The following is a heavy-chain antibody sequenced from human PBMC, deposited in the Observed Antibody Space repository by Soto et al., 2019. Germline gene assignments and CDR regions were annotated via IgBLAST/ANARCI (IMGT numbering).Heavy chain of an antibody. V-gene: IGHV2-5*01. J-gene: IGHJ4*02. Sequence: GLDLEWLALIYWNDDKHYSSSLKSRLTITKDTSKNQVVLTMINVDPVDTATYYCAHRREGGGNYYSLDYWGQGTLVTVSS. CDR3: AHRREGGGNYYSLDY. D-gene: IGHD3-22*01. CDR2: IYWNDDK.